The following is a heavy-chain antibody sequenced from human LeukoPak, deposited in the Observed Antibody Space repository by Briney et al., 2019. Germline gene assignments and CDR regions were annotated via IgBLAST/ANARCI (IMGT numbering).Heavy chain of an antibody. CDR2: ISSSSSYI. D-gene: IGHD4-17*01. Sequence: GGSLRLSCAASGFTFSSYSMNWVRQAPGNGLEWVSSISSSSSYIYYADSVKGRFTISRDNAKNSLYLQMNSLRAEDTAVYYCARDSYGDYHFDYWGQGTLVTVSS. CDR3: ARDSYGDYHFDY. J-gene: IGHJ4*02. V-gene: IGHV3-21*01. CDR1: GFTFSSYS.